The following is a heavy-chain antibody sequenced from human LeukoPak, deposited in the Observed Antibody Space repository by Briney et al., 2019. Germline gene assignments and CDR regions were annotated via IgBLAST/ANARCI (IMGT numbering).Heavy chain of an antibody. CDR2: IYPADSDT. CDR1: GYSFADYW. J-gene: IGHJ4*02. CDR3: ARPSSSSSPDY. D-gene: IGHD2-2*01. V-gene: IGHV5-51*01. Sequence: GESLKISCKGSGYSFADYWIGWVRQMPGKGLEWMGIIYPADSDTRYSPSFQGQVTISADKSISTAYLQWSSLKASDTAMYYCARPSSSSSPDYWGQGTLVTVSS.